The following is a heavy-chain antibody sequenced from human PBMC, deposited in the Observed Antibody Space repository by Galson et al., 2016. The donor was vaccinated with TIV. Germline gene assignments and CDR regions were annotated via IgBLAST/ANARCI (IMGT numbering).Heavy chain of an antibody. Sequence: SLRLSCAASEFTFSNYAMSWVRQAPGKGLEWVSSITGSGDTTYYADSVKGRFNISRDNSKNTLFLQMNSLRGEDTAVYYCAKDGGPIVVVPAAAEFYYGMDLWGQGTTVTVSS. D-gene: IGHD2-2*01. J-gene: IGHJ6*02. V-gene: IGHV3-23*01. CDR2: ITGSGDTT. CDR1: EFTFSNYA. CDR3: AKDGGPIVVVPAAAEFYYGMDL.